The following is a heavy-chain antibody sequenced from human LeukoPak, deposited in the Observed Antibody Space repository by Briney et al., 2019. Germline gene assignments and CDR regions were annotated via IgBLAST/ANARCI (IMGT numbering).Heavy chain of an antibody. CDR3: AKGAEYSGSYRRWYYFDY. CDR1: GFTFSSYG. CDR2: IRYDGSNK. V-gene: IGHV3-30*02. D-gene: IGHD1-26*01. J-gene: IGHJ4*02. Sequence: GGSLRLSCAASGFTFSSYGMHWVRQAPGKGLEWVTFIRYDGSNKYYADSVKGRFTISRDNSKNTLYLQMNSLRAEDTAVYYCAKGAEYSGSYRRWYYFDYWGQGTLVTVSS.